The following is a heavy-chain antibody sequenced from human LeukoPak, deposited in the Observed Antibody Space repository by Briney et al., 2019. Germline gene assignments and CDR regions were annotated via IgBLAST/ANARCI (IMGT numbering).Heavy chain of an antibody. V-gene: IGHV1-24*01. CDR1: GYTLTELS. J-gene: IGHJ5*02. CDR2: FDPEDGET. Sequence: GASVKVSCKVSGYTLTELSMHWVRQAPGKGLEWMGGFDPEDGETIYAQKFQGRVTITADESTSTAYMELSSLRSEDTAVYYCARGPWGLYSGYALGVWFDPWGQGTLVTVSS. CDR3: ARGPWGLYSGYALGVWFDP. D-gene: IGHD5-12*01.